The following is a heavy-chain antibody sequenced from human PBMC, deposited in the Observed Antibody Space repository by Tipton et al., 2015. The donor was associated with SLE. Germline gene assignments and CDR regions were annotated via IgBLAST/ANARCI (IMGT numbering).Heavy chain of an antibody. V-gene: IGHV4-38-2*02. CDR1: GYSISSGYY. D-gene: IGHD3-3*01. Sequence: GLVKPSETLSLNCTVSGYSISSGYYWGWIRQAPGKGPEWIGNIYHTGSTYYNPSLKSRVTLSVDTSKNQFSLKLSSVTAADTAVYYCVRASMEGHWGQGTLVTVSS. CDR2: IYHTGST. CDR3: VRASMEGH. J-gene: IGHJ4*02.